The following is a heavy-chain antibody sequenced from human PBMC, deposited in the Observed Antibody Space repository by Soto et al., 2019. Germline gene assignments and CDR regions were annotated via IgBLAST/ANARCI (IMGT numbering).Heavy chain of an antibody. Sequence: QVQLQESGPGLVKPSGTLSLTCAVSGGSISSSNWWSWVRQPPGKGLEWIGELYHSGSTNYNPSLKRRVPKSVDNSKNQVPLKLSSVNAADTGVDYCARSNWFDPWGQGTLVTVSS. J-gene: IGHJ5*02. V-gene: IGHV4-4*02. CDR1: GGSISSSNW. CDR2: LYHSGST. CDR3: ARSNWFDP.